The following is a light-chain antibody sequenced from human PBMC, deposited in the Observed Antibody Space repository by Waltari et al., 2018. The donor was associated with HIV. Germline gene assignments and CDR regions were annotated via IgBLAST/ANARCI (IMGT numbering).Light chain of an antibody. CDR2: ANT. CDR3: QSYVSSVNVV. Sequence: QSVLPHPPSVSGPPGPTVTISCTGSSSTTGAAYDVPWYQQVPGTAPKLLIHANTNRPSGVPDRFSGSKSGTSASLAISGLQTEDEADYYCQSYVSSVNVVFGGGTRVTVL. J-gene: IGLJ3*02. CDR1: SSTTGAAYD. V-gene: IGLV1-40*01.